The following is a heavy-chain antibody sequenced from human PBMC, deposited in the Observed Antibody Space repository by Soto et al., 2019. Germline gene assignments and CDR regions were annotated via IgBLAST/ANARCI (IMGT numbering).Heavy chain of an antibody. CDR2: IYHSGST. J-gene: IGHJ5*02. V-gene: IGHV4-4*02. CDR1: SGSISSSNW. Sequence: QVQLQESGPGLVKPSGTLSLTCAVSSGSISSSNWWSWVRQPPGKGLEWIGEIYHSGSTNYNPSLKSLVTISVDKSKTQFSLKLRSVTAADTAVYYCARRTSYYGSRKNWCDPWGQGTLVTVSS. D-gene: IGHD3-10*01. CDR3: ARRTSYYGSRKNWCDP.